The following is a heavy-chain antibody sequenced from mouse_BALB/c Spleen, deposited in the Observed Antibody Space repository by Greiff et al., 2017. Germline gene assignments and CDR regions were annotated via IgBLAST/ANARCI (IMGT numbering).Heavy chain of an antibody. CDR2: IDPENGDT. CDR3: NAWEGAMDY. V-gene: IGHV14-4*02. D-gene: IGHD4-1*01. CDR1: GFNIKDYY. Sequence: VQLQQSGAELVRSGASVKLSCTASGFNIKDYYMHWVKQRPEQGLEWIGWIDPENGDTEYAPKFQGKATMTADTSSNTAYLQLSSLPSEDTAVYYCNAWEGAMDYWGQGTSVTVSS. J-gene: IGHJ4*01.